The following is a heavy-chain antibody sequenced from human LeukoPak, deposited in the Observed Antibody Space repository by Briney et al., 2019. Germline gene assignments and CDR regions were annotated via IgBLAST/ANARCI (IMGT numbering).Heavy chain of an antibody. V-gene: IGHV3-48*02. D-gene: IGHD5-12*01. CDR3: ARKGDSGYDRLGWFDP. Sequence: RGSLRLSCAASGFTFSSYGMHWVRQAPGKGLEWISYISSSSTTIYYADSVKGRFTISRDNAKNSVYLQINSLRDEDTAVYYCARKGDSGYDRLGWFDPWGQGTLVTVSA. J-gene: IGHJ5*02. CDR2: ISSSSTTI. CDR1: GFTFSSYG.